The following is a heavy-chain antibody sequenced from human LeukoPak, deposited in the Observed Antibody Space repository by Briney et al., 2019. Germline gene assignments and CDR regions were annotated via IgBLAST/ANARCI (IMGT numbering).Heavy chain of an antibody. CDR2: ISGSGGST. J-gene: IGHJ4*02. V-gene: IGHV3-23*01. CDR1: GFTFSSYG. CDR3: ATRGLRGYFDY. D-gene: IGHD2-15*01. Sequence: GGSLRLSCAASGFTFSSYGMHWVRQAPGKGLEWVSAISGSGGSTYYADSVKGRFTISRDNSKNTLYLQMNSLRVEDTAVYYCATRGLRGYFDYWGQGTLVTVSS.